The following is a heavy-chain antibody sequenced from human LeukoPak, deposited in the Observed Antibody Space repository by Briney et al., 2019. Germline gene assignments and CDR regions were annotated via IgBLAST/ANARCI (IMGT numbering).Heavy chain of an antibody. CDR3: ARDQVPGY. CDR2: ISPSSSTT. CDR1: VLTFNNFG. J-gene: IGHJ4*02. V-gene: IGHV3-48*04. Sequence: GGSLRLSCAASVLTFNNFGMNWVRQAPGKGLEWISYISPSSSTTYYADSVRGRFTISRDNAKNSVYLQMNSLRAEDTAVYYCARDQVPGYWGQGTLVTVSS.